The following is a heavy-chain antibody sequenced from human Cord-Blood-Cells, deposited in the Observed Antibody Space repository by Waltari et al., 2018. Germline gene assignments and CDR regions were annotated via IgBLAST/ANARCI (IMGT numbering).Heavy chain of an antibody. J-gene: IGHJ4*02. D-gene: IGHD1-26*01. CDR1: GFTFSSYS. CDR3: ARMGVGATTDY. CDR2: ISSSSYI. V-gene: IGHV3-21*01. Sequence: GGSLRLSCAASGFTFSSYSMNWVRQAPGKGLEWVSSISSSSYIYYADSVKGRFTISRDNAKNSLYLQMNSLRAEDTAVYYCARMGVGATTDYWGQGTLVTVSS.